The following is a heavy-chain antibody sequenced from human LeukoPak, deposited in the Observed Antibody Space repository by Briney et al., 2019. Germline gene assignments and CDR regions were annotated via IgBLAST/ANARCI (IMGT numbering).Heavy chain of an antibody. Sequence: GGSLRLSCAASGFTFDDYGMSWVRQAPGKGLEWGSGINWNGGSTGYADSVKGRFTISRDNAKNSLYLQMNSLRAEDTAVYYCAREGYWSTNWYKFGSLLRYFDLWGRGTLVTVSS. CDR1: GFTFDDYG. V-gene: IGHV3-20*04. CDR3: AREGYWSTNWYKFGSLLRYFDL. D-gene: IGHD6-13*01. J-gene: IGHJ2*01. CDR2: INWNGGST.